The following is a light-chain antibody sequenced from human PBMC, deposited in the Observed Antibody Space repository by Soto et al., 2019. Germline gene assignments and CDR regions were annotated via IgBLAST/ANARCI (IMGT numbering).Light chain of an antibody. CDR1: QSVSSN. CDR3: QQYNNWPPYT. Sequence: DTVMTQSPATLSVSPGERATLSCRASQSVSSNLAWYQQKPGQAPRLLIYDASTRATGIPARFSGSGSGTEYTLTISSLQSEDVAVYYCQQYNNWPPYTFGQGTKLEIK. V-gene: IGKV3-15*01. CDR2: DAS. J-gene: IGKJ2*01.